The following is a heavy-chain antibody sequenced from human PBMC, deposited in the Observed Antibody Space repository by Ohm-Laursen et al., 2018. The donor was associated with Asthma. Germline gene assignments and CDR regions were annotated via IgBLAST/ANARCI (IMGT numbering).Heavy chain of an antibody. V-gene: IGHV3-33*05. D-gene: IGHD5-24*01. Sequence: SLRLSCTASGFSFSSYGMHWVRQAPGQGLEWVAVISNDGSFKVYADSLKGRFTISRDNSKNTVYLQMHSLRAEDTAVYYCARGSLEGLQWGQGTLVTVSS. J-gene: IGHJ4*02. CDR3: ARGSLEGLQ. CDR1: GFSFSSYG. CDR2: ISNDGSFK.